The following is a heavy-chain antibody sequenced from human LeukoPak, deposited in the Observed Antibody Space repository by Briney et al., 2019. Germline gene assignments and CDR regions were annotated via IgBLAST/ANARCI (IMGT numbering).Heavy chain of an antibody. V-gene: IGHV4-39*07. CDR2: IYYSGTT. CDR3: AGRITMVRGVITEDY. D-gene: IGHD3-10*01. J-gene: IGHJ4*02. Sequence: SETLSLTCTVSGRSISSSSYDWGWIRQPPGKGLEGIGSIYYSGTTYYNPSLKSRVTISVATSKNQFSRKLSSVTAADTAVYYCAGRITMVRGVITEDYWGQGTLVTVSS. CDR1: GRSISSSSYD.